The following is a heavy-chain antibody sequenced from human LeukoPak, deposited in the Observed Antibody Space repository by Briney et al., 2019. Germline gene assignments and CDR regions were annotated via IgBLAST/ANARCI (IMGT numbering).Heavy chain of an antibody. D-gene: IGHD6-13*01. V-gene: IGHV1-69*02. J-gene: IGHJ6*02. Sequence: SVKVSCKASGGTFSSYTISWVRQAPGQGLEWMGRIIPILGIANYAQKFQGRVTITADKSTSTAYMELSSLRSEDTAVYCCAILNEVAAAGTTPDYYYGMDVWGQGTTVTVSS. CDR1: GGTFSSYT. CDR2: IIPILGIA. CDR3: AILNEVAAAGTTPDYYYGMDV.